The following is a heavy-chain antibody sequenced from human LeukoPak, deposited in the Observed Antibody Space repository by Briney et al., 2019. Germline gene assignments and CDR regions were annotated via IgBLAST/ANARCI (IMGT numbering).Heavy chain of an antibody. CDR3: AKCIWVYDNLTGSQGLDY. CDR2: ISYDGSNK. V-gene: IGHV3-30*18. D-gene: IGHD3-9*01. J-gene: IGHJ4*02. CDR1: GFTFSSYG. Sequence: PGRSLRLSCAASGFTFSSYGMHWVRQAPGKGLEWVAVISYDGSNKYYADSVKGRFTISRDNSKNTLYLQMNSLRAEDTAVYYCAKCIWVYDNLTGSQGLDYWGQGTLVTVSS.